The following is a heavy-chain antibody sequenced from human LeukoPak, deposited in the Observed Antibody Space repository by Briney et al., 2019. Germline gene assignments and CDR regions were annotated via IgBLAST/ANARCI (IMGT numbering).Heavy chain of an antibody. D-gene: IGHD6-19*01. CDR2: IRFDATIK. J-gene: IGHJ6*03. V-gene: IGHV3-30*02. Sequence: GGSLRLSCAASGFRFSDYGIHWVRQAPGKGLEWVAFIRFDATIKYYTDSVKGRFTISRDNSKNTVYFQMNSLRPEDTAVYDCARADYYFFMDVWGKGTTVTVSS. CDR3: ARADYYFFMDV. CDR1: GFRFSDYG.